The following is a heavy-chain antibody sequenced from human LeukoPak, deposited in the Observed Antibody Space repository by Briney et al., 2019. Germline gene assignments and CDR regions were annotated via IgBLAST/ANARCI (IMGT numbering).Heavy chain of an antibody. J-gene: IGHJ3*02. V-gene: IGHV4-59*08. D-gene: IGHD4-17*01. CDR2: IYYSGST. CDR3: ARRLRGPTTNDAFDI. CDR1: GGSISSYY. Sequence: SETLSLTCTVSGGSISSYYWSWIRQPPGKGLEWIGYIYYSGSTNYNPSLKSRVTISVDTSKNQFSLKLSSVTAADTAVYYCARRLRGPTTNDAFDIWGQGTMVTVSS.